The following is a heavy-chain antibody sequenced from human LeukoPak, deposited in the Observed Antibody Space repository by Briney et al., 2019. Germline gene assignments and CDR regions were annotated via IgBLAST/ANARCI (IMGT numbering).Heavy chain of an antibody. CDR2: ISAYNGNT. CDR1: GYTFTSYA. CDR3: ARDDGYSGSSGGFDP. D-gene: IGHD1-26*01. V-gene: IGHV1-18*01. Sequence: ASVKVSCKASGYTFTSYAMNWVRQAPGQGLEWMGWISAYNGNTNYAQKLQGRVTMTTDTSTSTAYMELRSLRSDDTAVYYCARDDGYSGSSGGFDPWGQGTLVTVSS. J-gene: IGHJ5*02.